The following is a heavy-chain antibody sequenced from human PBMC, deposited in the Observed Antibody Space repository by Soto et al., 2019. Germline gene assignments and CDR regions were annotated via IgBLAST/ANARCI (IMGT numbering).Heavy chain of an antibody. D-gene: IGHD3-16*02. CDR1: GFTFSRFG. CDR3: AKDPHESADRRPLWFDP. Sequence: EVQLLESGGDLVQPGGSLRLSCVASGFTFSRFGMSWVRQAPGKGLEWVSGISGSAGSTYYADSVKGRFTTSRDNSKKTLYLQMNSLRAEDTAVYYCAKDPHESADRRPLWFDPWGQGTLVTVSS. CDR2: ISGSAGST. V-gene: IGHV3-23*01. J-gene: IGHJ5*02.